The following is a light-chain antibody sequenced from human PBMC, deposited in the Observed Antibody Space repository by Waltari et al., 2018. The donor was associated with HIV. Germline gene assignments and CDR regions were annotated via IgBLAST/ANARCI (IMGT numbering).Light chain of an antibody. CDR2: RNK. Sequence: QSVLTQPPSASGTPGQRVTISCSGSSSNIGSNYVYWYQQLPGTAPKLLIYRNKQRPSGVPDRFSGSKSGTSASRAISGLRSEDEADYYCAAWDDSLSGQVFGGGTKLTVL. J-gene: IGLJ3*02. CDR3: AAWDDSLSGQV. V-gene: IGLV1-47*01. CDR1: SSNIGSNY.